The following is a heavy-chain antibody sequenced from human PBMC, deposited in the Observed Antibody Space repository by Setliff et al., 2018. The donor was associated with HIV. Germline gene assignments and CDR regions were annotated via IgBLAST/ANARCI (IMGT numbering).Heavy chain of an antibody. Sequence: GGSLRLSCTASGFTFGDYAMSWVRQAPGKGLEWVGFIRSKTYGGTTEYAAPVKGRFTISRDDSKSIAYLQMKSLKSEDTAVYYCTRGGPGGRFYYNGLDVWGQGTAVTVSS. CDR2: IRSKTYGGTT. CDR1: GFTFGDYA. CDR3: TRGGPGGRFYYNGLDV. J-gene: IGHJ6*02. D-gene: IGHD2-15*01. V-gene: IGHV3-49*04.